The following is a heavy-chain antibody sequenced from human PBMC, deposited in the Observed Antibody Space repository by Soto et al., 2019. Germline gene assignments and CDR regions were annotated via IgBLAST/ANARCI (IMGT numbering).Heavy chain of an antibody. V-gene: IGHV3-11*01. CDR2: ISSSGSTI. D-gene: IGHD2-21*02. Sequence: QVQLVESGGGLVKPGGSLRLSCAASGSTFTDYYMSWIRQAPGKGLEWVSYISSSGSTIYYADSVKGRFTISRDNAKNSLYPHMNSLRAADTAVSYCARVLVFYGGFDPWGQGTLVTVSS. CDR1: GSTFTDYY. J-gene: IGHJ5*02. CDR3: ARVLVFYGGFDP.